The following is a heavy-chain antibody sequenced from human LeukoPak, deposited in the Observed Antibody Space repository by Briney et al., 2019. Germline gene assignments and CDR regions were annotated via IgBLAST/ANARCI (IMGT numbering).Heavy chain of an antibody. CDR1: GFTFSSYA. CDR3: ATYSGSFSLDY. CDR2: ISSNTNYR. D-gene: IGHD1-26*01. Sequence: GGSLRLSCAASGFTFSSYAMGWVRQAPGKGLEWVSSISSNTNYRNYADSVKGRFTISRDNAKNSLYLEMNSLRAEDTAVYYCATYSGSFSLDYWGQGTLVTVSS. J-gene: IGHJ4*02. V-gene: IGHV3-21*06.